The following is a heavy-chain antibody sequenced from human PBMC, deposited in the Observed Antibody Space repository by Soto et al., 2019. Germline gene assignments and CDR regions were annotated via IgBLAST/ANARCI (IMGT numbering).Heavy chain of an antibody. J-gene: IGHJ5*02. Sequence: PSETLSLTCAVYGGSFSGYYWSWIRQPPGKGLEWIGDINHSGSTNYNPSLKSRVTISVDTSKNQFSLKLTSVTAADTAVYYCASLRFLEWLFEGWFDPWGQGTLVTVSS. CDR2: INHSGST. CDR1: GGSFSGYY. D-gene: IGHD3-3*01. CDR3: ASLRFLEWLFEGWFDP. V-gene: IGHV4-34*01.